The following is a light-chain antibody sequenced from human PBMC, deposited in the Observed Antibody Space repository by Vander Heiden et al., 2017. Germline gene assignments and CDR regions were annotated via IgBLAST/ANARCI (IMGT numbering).Light chain of an antibody. Sequence: DVVMTQSLLSLSVTPGEPASISCRSSQSLLHSNGNNYLGWYQQKPGQSPQPLIFLGSNRASGVPDRFSGSASGTDFTLKISRVEAEDVGIFYCMQGLQTLYTFGQGTKLEIK. V-gene: IGKV2-28*01. CDR3: MQGLQTLYT. J-gene: IGKJ2*01. CDR1: QSLLHSNGNNY. CDR2: LGS.